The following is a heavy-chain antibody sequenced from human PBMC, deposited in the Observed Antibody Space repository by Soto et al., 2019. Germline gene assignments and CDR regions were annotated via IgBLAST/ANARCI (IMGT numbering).Heavy chain of an antibody. CDR1: GFTISGKKY. CDR2: LYDIDGS. CDR3: ATWHEREHAYDV. V-gene: IGHV3-53*01. D-gene: IGHD1-1*01. J-gene: IGHJ3*01. Sequence: DVQLVESGGGLIQPGESLRLSCAAFGFTISGKKYVAWVRQAPGKGLEWVSALYDIDGSFYADSVKGRFTTSSDSSKTTVYLQMNDLRADDTAVYYCATWHEREHAYDVWGLGTPVTVSS.